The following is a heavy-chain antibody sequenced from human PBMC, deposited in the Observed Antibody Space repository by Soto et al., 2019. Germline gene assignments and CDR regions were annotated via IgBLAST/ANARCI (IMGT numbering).Heavy chain of an antibody. CDR1: GLTVSGREY. V-gene: IGHV3-53*01. CDR3: ATWHEREHAYDV. J-gene: IGHJ3*01. D-gene: IGHD1-1*01. CDR2: LYDVDGS. Sequence: DVQLVESGGGLMQPGESLRLSCAASGLTVSGREYVAWVRQAPGKGLEWVSALYDVDGSFYADSVKGRFTTSSDSSKTTVYLQMNGLRPDDTAVYYCATWHEREHAYDVWGRGTTVTVSS.